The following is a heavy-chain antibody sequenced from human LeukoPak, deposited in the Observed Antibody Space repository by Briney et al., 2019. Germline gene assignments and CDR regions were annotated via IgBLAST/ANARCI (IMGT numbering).Heavy chain of an antibody. V-gene: IGHV3-21*01. J-gene: IGHJ4*02. CDR1: GFTFSGSA. CDR2: ISSSSYI. CDR3: ARVSDYSNYFDY. Sequence: GGSLRLSCAASGFTFSGSAMSWVRQAPGKGLEWVSSISSSSYIYYADSVKGRFTISRDNAKNSLYLQMNSLRAEDTAVYYCARVSDYSNYFDYWGQETLVTVSS. D-gene: IGHD4-11*01.